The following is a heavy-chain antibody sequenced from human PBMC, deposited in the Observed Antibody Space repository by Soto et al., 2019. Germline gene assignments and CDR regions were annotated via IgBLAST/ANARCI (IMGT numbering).Heavy chain of an antibody. D-gene: IGHD5-12*01. Sequence: QVQLVQSGAEVKRPGSSINISCKASGGTFSIYTVSWVRQAPGQGLEWMGRFIPMIGTANYAQNFQGRVTLSADKSATAACIALTSLPPLDPALSHSAGVDVPLAPGRHGAFDVWGQGTPVTVSP. CDR3: AGVDVPLAPGRHGAFDV. CDR2: FIPMIGTA. J-gene: IGHJ3*01. V-gene: IGHV1-69*08. CDR1: GGTFSIYT.